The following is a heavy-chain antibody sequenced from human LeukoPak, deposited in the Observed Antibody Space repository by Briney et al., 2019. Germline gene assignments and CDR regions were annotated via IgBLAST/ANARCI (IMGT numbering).Heavy chain of an antibody. D-gene: IGHD5-24*01. V-gene: IGHV3-30*04. CDR3: VRGQDGIDNWFDP. J-gene: IGHJ5*02. Sequence: GGSLRLSCAASGFTFSSYAMHWVRQAPGKGLEWVAVISYDGSNKYYADSVKGRFTISRDNAKNSLSLQMTGLRAEDTAVYYCVRGQDGIDNWFDPWGQGTLVTVAS. CDR2: ISYDGSNK. CDR1: GFTFSSYA.